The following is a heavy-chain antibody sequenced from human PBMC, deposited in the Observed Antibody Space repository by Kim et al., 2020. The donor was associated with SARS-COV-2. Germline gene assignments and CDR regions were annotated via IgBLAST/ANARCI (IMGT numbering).Heavy chain of an antibody. CDR3: ARGGGYCSGGSCYSYYYYGMDV. CDR2: IYSGGST. Sequence: GGSLRLSCAASGFTVSSNYMSWVRQAPGKGLEWVSVIYSGGSTYYADSVKGRFTISRDNSKNTLYLQMNSLRAEDTAVYYCARGGGYCSGGSCYSYYYYGMDVWGQGTTVTVSS. J-gene: IGHJ6*02. V-gene: IGHV3-66*01. D-gene: IGHD2-15*01. CDR1: GFTVSSNY.